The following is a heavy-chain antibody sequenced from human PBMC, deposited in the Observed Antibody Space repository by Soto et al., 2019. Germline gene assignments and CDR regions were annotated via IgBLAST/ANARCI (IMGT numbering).Heavy chain of an antibody. V-gene: IGHV3-23*01. CDR3: VPLCRYCSTTTTS. CDR1: GFTFSTYA. CDR2: ISGNGGDYT. J-gene: IGHJ4*02. Sequence: EVQLLESGGGLVQPGGSLRLSCAASGFTFSTYAMSWVRQAPRKGLEWVSAISGNGGDYTYYADCGRGRFTISRDNSKNPLYLQMNSLRAEDTAVYYCVPLCRYCSTTTTSWGQGTLVTVSS. D-gene: IGHD2-2*01.